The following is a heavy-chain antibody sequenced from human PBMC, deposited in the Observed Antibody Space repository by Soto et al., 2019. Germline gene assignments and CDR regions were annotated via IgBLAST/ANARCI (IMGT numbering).Heavy chain of an antibody. D-gene: IGHD3-10*01. CDR2: ISAYNGNT. V-gene: IGHV1-18*01. J-gene: IGHJ6*02. CDR1: GYTFTSYG. Sequence: ASVKVSCKASGYTFTSYGISWVRQAPGQGLEWMGWISAYNGNTNYAQKLQGGVTMTTDTPTSTAYMELNSLRVEDTALYYCTRDRGCTSPRCLDGMDVWGQGTTVTVSS. CDR3: TRDRGCTSPRCLDGMDV.